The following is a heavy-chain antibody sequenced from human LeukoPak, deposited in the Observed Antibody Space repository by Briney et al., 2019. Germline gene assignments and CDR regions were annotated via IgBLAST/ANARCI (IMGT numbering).Heavy chain of an antibody. D-gene: IGHD3-16*02. J-gene: IGHJ3*02. CDR3: ARDGGRIMITFGGVIVRDAFDI. Sequence: GVSLRLSCAASGFTFSSYSMNWVRQAPGKGLEWVSSISSSSSYIYYADSVKGRFTISRDNAKNSLYLQMNSLRAEDTAVYYCARDGGRIMITFGGVIVRDAFDIWGQGTMVTVSS. CDR2: ISSSSSYI. V-gene: IGHV3-21*01. CDR1: GFTFSSYS.